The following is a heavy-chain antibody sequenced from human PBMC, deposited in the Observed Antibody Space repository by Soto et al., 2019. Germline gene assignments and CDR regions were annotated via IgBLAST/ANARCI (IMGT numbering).Heavy chain of an antibody. D-gene: IGHD4-4*01. Sequence: PGESLKISCKGSGYSFTSYGIGWVRQMPGKGLEWMGIIYPGDSDTRYSPSFQGQVTISADKSISTAYLQWSSLKASDTAMYYCARQEYDYSNYFRPYYYYGMDVWGQGTTVTVSS. CDR3: ARQEYDYSNYFRPYYYYGMDV. CDR2: IYPGDSDT. V-gene: IGHV5-51*01. J-gene: IGHJ6*02. CDR1: GYSFTSYG.